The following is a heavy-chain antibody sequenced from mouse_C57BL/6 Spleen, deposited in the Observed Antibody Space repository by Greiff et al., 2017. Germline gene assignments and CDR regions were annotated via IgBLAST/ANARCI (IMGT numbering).Heavy chain of an antibody. Sequence: QVHVKQSGAELVRPGASVTLSCKASGYTFTDYEMHWVKQTPVHGLEWIGAIDPETGGTAYNQKFKGKAILTADKSSSTAYMELRSLTSEDSAVYYCTRRSVLYDGYYHPFAYWGQGTLVTVSA. CDR2: IDPETGGT. J-gene: IGHJ3*01. CDR3: TRRSVLYDGYYHPFAY. D-gene: IGHD2-3*01. V-gene: IGHV1-15*01. CDR1: GYTFTDYE.